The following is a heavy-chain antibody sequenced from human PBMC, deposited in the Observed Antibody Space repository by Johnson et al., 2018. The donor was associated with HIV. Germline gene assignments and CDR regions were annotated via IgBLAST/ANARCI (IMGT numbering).Heavy chain of an antibody. J-gene: IGHJ3*02. CDR1: GFTFSSYG. CDR2: IWYDGSNK. CDR3: AKEGYSASFDI. D-gene: IGHD2-21*01. V-gene: IGHV3-33*06. Sequence: VQLVESGGGVVQPGRSLRLSCAASGFTFSSYGMQWVRKAPGKGLEWVAVIWYDGSNKYYADSVKGRFTISRDNSKNTLYLQMNSLRAEDTAVYHCAKEGYSASFDIWGQGTMVTVSS.